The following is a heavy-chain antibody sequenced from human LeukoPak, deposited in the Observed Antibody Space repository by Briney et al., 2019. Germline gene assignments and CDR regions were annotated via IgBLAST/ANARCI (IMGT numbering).Heavy chain of an antibody. V-gene: IGHV4-34*01. D-gene: IGHD3-9*01. Sequence: SETLSLTCAVYGGSFSGYYWSWIRQPPGKGLERIGEINHSGSTNYNPSLKSRVTISVDTSKNQFSLKLSSVTAADTAVYYCARNHGLRYFDWSPRKYDAFDIWGQGTMVTVSS. CDR1: GGSFSGYY. CDR3: ARNHGLRYFDWSPRKYDAFDI. J-gene: IGHJ3*02. CDR2: INHSGST.